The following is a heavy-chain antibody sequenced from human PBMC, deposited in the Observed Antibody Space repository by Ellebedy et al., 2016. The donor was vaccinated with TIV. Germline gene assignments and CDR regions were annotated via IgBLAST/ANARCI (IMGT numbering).Heavy chain of an antibody. CDR3: ARGDYSNYLWYFDY. D-gene: IGHD4-11*01. CDR1: GYNFTGYY. Sequence: ASVKVSCXASGYNFTGYYMHWVRQAPGQGLEWMGWINPNSGGTDYAQNFQGRVTMTTDTSISTAYMELSRLRSDDTAVYYCARGDYSNYLWYFDYWGQGTLVTVSS. CDR2: INPNSGGT. V-gene: IGHV1-2*02. J-gene: IGHJ4*02.